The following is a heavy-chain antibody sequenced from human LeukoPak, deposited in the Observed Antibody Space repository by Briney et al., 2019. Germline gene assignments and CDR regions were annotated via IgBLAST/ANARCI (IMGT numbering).Heavy chain of an antibody. Sequence: GGSLRLSCAASGFTFSSYSMTWVRQAPGKGLEWVSSMGGNGDNTYYADSVQGRFTISRDDSKVTLYLQMNSLKAGDTAVYFCVKGAGYFDHWGQGALVTVSS. V-gene: IGHV3-23*01. D-gene: IGHD6-13*01. CDR3: VKGAGYFDH. J-gene: IGHJ4*02. CDR1: GFTFSSYS. CDR2: MGGNGDNT.